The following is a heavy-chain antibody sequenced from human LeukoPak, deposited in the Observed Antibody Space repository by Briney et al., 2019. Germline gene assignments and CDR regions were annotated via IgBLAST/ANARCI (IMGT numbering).Heavy chain of an antibody. Sequence: SETLSLTCTVSGGSISSSTYYWGWIRQPPGKGLEWIGSFYYSGSTYYNPSLKSRVTISVDTSKNQFSLKLSSVTAADTAVYYCARQSYYDSSGYYHYWGQGTLVTVSS. CDR2: FYYSGST. CDR3: ARQSYYDSSGYYHY. J-gene: IGHJ4*02. CDR1: GGSISSSTYY. D-gene: IGHD3-22*01. V-gene: IGHV4-39*01.